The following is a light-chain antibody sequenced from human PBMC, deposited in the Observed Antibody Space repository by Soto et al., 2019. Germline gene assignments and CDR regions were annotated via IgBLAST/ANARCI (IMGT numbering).Light chain of an antibody. CDR1: SRHVGGYNY. J-gene: IGLJ1*01. CDR2: DVS. Sequence: QSVLTQPASVSGSPGQTITISCTGTSRHVGGYNYVSWYQQHPGKAPKLMIYDVSNRPSGVSNRFSGSTSGNAASLTISGLQAEDEADYYCSSYTSSSTLYVFGTGTKVTVL. V-gene: IGLV2-14*01. CDR3: SSYTSSSTLYV.